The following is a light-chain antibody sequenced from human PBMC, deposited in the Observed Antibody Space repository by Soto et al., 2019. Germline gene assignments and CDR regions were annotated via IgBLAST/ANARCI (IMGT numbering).Light chain of an antibody. V-gene: IGKV3-20*01. CDR2: GAS. J-gene: IGKJ1*01. CDR1: QSVSSNY. Sequence: ESVLTQSPGTLSLSPGERATLSCRASQSVSSNYLAWYQQKPGQAPRLLIYGASTRATGIPDRFSGSGSGTDFTLTTSRLEPEDAAVYYCQQYGSSPTWTFGQGTKVDIK. CDR3: QQYGSSPTWT.